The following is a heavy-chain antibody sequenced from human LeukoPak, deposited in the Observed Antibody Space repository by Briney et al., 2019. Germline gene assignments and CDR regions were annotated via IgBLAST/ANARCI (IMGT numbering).Heavy chain of an antibody. V-gene: IGHV1-3*01. Sequence: ASVKVSCKASGYTFTSYAMHWVRQAPGQRLEWMGWINAGNGNTKYSQKFQGRVTMTTDTSTSTAYMELRSLRSDDTAVYYCARGVGATSPYFDYWGQGTLVTVSS. J-gene: IGHJ4*02. CDR1: GYTFTSYA. CDR3: ARGVGATSPYFDY. CDR2: INAGNGNT. D-gene: IGHD1-26*01.